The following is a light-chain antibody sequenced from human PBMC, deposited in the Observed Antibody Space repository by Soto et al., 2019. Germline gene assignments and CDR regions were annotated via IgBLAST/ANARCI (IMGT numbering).Light chain of an antibody. J-gene: IGKJ2*01. V-gene: IGKV3-20*01. CDR1: QSVSSSY. CDR3: QQYGSSPPYT. CDR2: GAS. Sequence: EIVLTQSPGTLSLSPGERATLSCRASQSVSSSYLAWYQQKPGQAPRLLIYGASSRATGIPARFSGSGSGTDFTLTISRLAPEDFAVYYCQQYGSSPPYTFGQGTK.